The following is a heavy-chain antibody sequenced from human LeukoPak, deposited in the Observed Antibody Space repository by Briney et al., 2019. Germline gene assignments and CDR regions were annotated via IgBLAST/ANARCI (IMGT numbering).Heavy chain of an antibody. V-gene: IGHV3-64D*06. CDR3: ARAPPPYYDFWSGYYAQGGGDAFDI. CDR2: ISSIGGNI. D-gene: IGHD3-3*01. CDR1: GFSFSTYA. J-gene: IGHJ3*02. Sequence: GGSLRLSCSAPGFSFSTYAMHWVRQAPGKGLEYASGISSIGGNIYYADSVKGRFTISRDSSENTLYLQMSSLRAEDTAVYYCARAPPPYYDFWSGYYAQGGGDAFDIWGQGTMVTVSS.